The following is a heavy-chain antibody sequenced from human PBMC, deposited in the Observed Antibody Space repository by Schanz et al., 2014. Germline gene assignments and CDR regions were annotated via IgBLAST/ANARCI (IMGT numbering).Heavy chain of an antibody. CDR2: FIYIGVNT. V-gene: IGHV3-23*04. CDR3: AKIERNED. J-gene: IGHJ4*02. CDR1: GFTFSSYA. D-gene: IGHD1-1*01. Sequence: EVQLVESGGGLVQPGGSLRLSCAASGFTFSSYAMGWVRQARGKGLEWVSFIYIGVNTYYADSVKGRFTISRDNSKNTLYLQMNSLRAEDTAVYFCAKIERNEDWGQGTLXTVSS.